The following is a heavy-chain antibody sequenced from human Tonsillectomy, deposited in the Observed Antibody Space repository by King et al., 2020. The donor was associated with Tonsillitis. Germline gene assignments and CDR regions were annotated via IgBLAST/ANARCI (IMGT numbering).Heavy chain of an antibody. CDR1: GFTFSDYG. CDR3: AGMTTLTGSYWYFDL. Sequence: VQLVESGGGLVQPGGSLRLSCAASGFTFSDYGMNWVRQTPGKGLEWLSYISSSGNAIHYADSVKGRLTISRDNAKNSLSLQMHSRRAEDSAVYYCAGMTTLTGSYWYFDLWGRGTLVTVSS. J-gene: IGHJ2*01. CDR2: ISSSGNAI. D-gene: IGHD4-17*01. V-gene: IGHV3-48*04.